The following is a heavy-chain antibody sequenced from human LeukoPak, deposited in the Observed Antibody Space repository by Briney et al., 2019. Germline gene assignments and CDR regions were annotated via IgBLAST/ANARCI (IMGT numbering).Heavy chain of an antibody. Sequence: ASVKVSCKASGYTFTSHAMHWVRQAPGQRLEWMGWINAGNGNTKYSQKFQGRVTITRDTSASTAYMELSSLRSEDTAVYYCARWDLVSASDYWGQGTLVTVSS. D-gene: IGHD1-26*01. CDR3: ARWDLVSASDY. J-gene: IGHJ4*02. V-gene: IGHV1-3*01. CDR1: GYTFTSHA. CDR2: INAGNGNT.